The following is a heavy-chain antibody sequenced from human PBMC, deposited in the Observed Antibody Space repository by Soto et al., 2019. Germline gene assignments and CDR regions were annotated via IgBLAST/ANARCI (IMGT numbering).Heavy chain of an antibody. J-gene: IGHJ4*02. CDR2: ISYDGSNK. V-gene: IGHV3-30-3*01. Sequence: QVQLVESGGGVVQPGRSLRLSCAAYGFTFSSYAMHWVRQAPGKGLEWVAVISYDGSNKYYADSVKGRFTISRDNSKNTLYLQMNSLRAEDTAVYYCARAPGIAVAGTRVDYWGQGTLVTVSS. D-gene: IGHD6-19*01. CDR1: GFTFSSYA. CDR3: ARAPGIAVAGTRVDY.